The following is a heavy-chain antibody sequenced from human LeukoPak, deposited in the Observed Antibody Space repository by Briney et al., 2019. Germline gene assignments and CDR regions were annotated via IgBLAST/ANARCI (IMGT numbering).Heavy chain of an antibody. V-gene: IGHV3-66*01. CDR2: IHTGGNT. Sequence: GGSLRLSCTASGFAVSSDYINWVRQAPGKGLEWVSVIHTGGNTYYADSVKGRFTISRDNSKNTVYLQMNSLRAEDTALYYCARERDGYCGGDCYYYYGMDVWGQGTTVTVSS. J-gene: IGHJ6*02. CDR1: GFAVSSDY. CDR3: ARERDGYCGGDCYYYYGMDV. D-gene: IGHD2-21*02.